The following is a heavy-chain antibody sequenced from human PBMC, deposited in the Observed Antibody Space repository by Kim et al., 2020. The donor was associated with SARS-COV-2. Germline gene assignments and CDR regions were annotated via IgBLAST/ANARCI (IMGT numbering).Heavy chain of an antibody. V-gene: IGHV4-4*02. CDR3: ARMAVLLWFGESHDAFDI. CDR2: IYHSGST. CDR1: GGSISSSNW. Sequence: SETLSLTCAVSGGSISSSNWWSWVRQPPGKGLEWIGEIYHSGSTNYNPSLKSRVTISVDKSKNQFSLKLSSVTAADTAVYYCARMAVLLWFGESHDAFDIWGQGTMVTVSS. J-gene: IGHJ3*02. D-gene: IGHD3-10*01.